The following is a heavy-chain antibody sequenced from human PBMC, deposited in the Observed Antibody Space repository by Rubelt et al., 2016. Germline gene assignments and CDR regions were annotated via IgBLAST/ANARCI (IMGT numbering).Heavy chain of an antibody. CDR2: ISAYNGNT. CDR1: GYTFTTYG. CDR3: AREAYSGRYPLIDY. J-gene: IGHJ4*02. V-gene: IGHV1-18*01. D-gene: IGHD1-26*01. Sequence: QVQLVQSGAEVKKPGASVEVSCKASGYTFTTYGINWVRQAPGQALEWMGWISAYNGNTNHAQKLQGRVTMTTDTSTSTAYMGLRCLRSDDTAVYYWAREAYSGRYPLIDYWGQGTLVTVSS.